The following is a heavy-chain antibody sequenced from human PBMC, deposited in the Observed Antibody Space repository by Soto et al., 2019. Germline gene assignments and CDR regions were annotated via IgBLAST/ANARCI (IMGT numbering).Heavy chain of an antibody. CDR3: AAGIAVAGRNPPQKLRTHTFDY. J-gene: IGHJ4*02. CDR2: ISGSGGST. Sequence: PGGSLRLSCAASGFTFSSYAMSWVRQAPGKGLEWVSAISGSGGSTYYADSVKGRFTISRDNSKNTLYLQMNSLRAEDTAVYYCAAGIAVAGRNPPQKLRTHTFDYWGQGTLVTVSS. CDR1: GFTFSSYA. V-gene: IGHV3-23*01. D-gene: IGHD6-19*01.